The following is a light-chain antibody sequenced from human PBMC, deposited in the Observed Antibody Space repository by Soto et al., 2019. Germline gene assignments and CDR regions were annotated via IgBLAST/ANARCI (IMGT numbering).Light chain of an antibody. V-gene: IGLV2-14*01. CDR2: GVS. J-gene: IGLJ3*02. CDR3: SSSTSSNTLV. Sequence: QSVLTQPASVSASPGQSITISCTGGKNDIGSSDYVSWYQQHPGKAPKLIIYGVSNRPSGTSDRFSGSKSGNTASLTISGLQSDDEADYYCSSSTSSNTLVFXGGTKVTVL. CDR1: KNDIGSSDY.